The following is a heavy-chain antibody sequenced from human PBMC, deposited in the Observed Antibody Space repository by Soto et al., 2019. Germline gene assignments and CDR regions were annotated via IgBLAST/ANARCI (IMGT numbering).Heavy chain of an antibody. J-gene: IGHJ2*01. Sequence: VQLVESGGGVVQPGRSLRLSCAASGFTFSSYGMHWVRQAPGKGLEWVAVISYDGSNKYYADSVKGRFTISRDNSKNTLYLQMNSLRAEDTAVYYCAKESKPSINYWYFDLWGRGTLVTVSS. V-gene: IGHV3-30*18. CDR1: GFTFSSYG. CDR2: ISYDGSNK. CDR3: AKESKPSINYWYFDL.